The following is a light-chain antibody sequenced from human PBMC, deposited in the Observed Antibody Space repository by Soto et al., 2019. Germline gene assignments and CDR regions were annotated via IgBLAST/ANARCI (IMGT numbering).Light chain of an antibody. CDR3: SSYTSSSLEV. Sequence: QSVLTQPPSASGSPGQSVTSSCTGTSSDVGAYNYVSGYQQHPGKAPKLMIYEVSKRPSGVPDRFSGSKSGNTASLTVSGLQAEDEADYYCSSYTSSSLEVFGTGTTVTVL. CDR2: EVS. CDR1: SSDVGAYNY. V-gene: IGLV2-8*01. J-gene: IGLJ1*01.